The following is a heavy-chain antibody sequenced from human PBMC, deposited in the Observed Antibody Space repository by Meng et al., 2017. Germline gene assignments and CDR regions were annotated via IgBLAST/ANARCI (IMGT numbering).Heavy chain of an antibody. D-gene: IGHD2-2*01. CDR1: GGSISSYY. CDR3: ARGGGIVVVPAIYYYYYGMDV. J-gene: IGHJ6*02. V-gene: IGHV4-59*01. Sequence: GSLRLSCTVSGGSISSYYWSWIRQPPGKGLGWIGYIYYSGSTNYNPSLKSRVTISVDTSKNQFSLKLSSVTAADTAVYYCARGGGIVVVPAIYYYYYGMDVWGQGTTVTVSS. CDR2: IYYSGST.